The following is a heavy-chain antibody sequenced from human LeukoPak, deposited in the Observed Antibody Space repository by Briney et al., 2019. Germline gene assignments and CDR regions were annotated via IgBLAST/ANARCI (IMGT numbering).Heavy chain of an antibody. CDR3: ARDRPGGGINGMDV. D-gene: IGHD3-16*01. Sequence: GGSLRLSCAASGFTFSSHGMHWVRQAPGKGLEWVAVIWYDASNEYYGDSVRGRFTISRDNSKNTLYLQMSSLRDEDTAVYYCARDRPGGGINGMDVWGQGTTVTVSS. CDR1: GFTFSSHG. CDR2: IWYDASNE. J-gene: IGHJ6*02. V-gene: IGHV3-33*01.